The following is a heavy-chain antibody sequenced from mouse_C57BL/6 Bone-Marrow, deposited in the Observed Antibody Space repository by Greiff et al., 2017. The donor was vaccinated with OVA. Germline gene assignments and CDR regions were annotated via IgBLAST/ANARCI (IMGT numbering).Heavy chain of an antibody. Sequence: DVMLVESGGGLVQPGGSLSLSCAASGFTFTDYYMSWVRQPPGKALEWLGFIRNKANGYTTEYSASVKGRFTTSRDKSQSILYLQMNALRAEDSATYYCARYLYYGSNYYAMDYWGQGTSVTVSS. D-gene: IGHD2-1*01. CDR2: IRNKANGYTT. CDR1: GFTFTDYY. CDR3: ARYLYYGSNYYAMDY. V-gene: IGHV7-3*01. J-gene: IGHJ4*01.